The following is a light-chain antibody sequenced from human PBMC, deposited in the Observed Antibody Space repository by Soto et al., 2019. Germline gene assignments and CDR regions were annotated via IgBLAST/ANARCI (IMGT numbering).Light chain of an antibody. CDR1: SSDIGDYKY. J-gene: IGLJ2*01. Sequence: QSALTQPASVSGSPGQSITISGTGSSSDIGDYKYVSWYKHHPGKAPKLMIYDVSNRPSGVSNRFSGSKSGNTASLTISGLQAEDEADYYCSSYTSTNFVIFGGGTKLTVL. CDR2: DVS. CDR3: SSYTSTNFVI. V-gene: IGLV2-14*03.